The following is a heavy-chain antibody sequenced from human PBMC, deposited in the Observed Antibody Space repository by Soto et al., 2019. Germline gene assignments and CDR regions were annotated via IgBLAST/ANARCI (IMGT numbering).Heavy chain of an antibody. Sequence: GGSLRLSCAASGFTFSSYGMHWVRQAPGKGLEWVAVIWYDGSNKYYADSVKGRFTISRDNSKNTLYLQMNSLRAEDTAVYYCARDFERGYCSGGSCSYGMDVWGQGTTVTVSS. CDR2: IWYDGSNK. V-gene: IGHV3-33*01. CDR3: ARDFERGYCSGGSCSYGMDV. D-gene: IGHD2-15*01. J-gene: IGHJ6*02. CDR1: GFTFSSYG.